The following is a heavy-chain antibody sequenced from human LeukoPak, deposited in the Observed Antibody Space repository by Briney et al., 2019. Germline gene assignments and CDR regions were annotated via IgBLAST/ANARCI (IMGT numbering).Heavy chain of an antibody. Sequence: GVLRLSCAASGFTLSSYAMSWVRQAPGKGLEWVSAISGSGGSTYYADSVKGRFTISRDNSKNTLYLQMNSLRAEDTAVYYCAKDRYYYGSGINWFDPWGQGTLVTVSS. J-gene: IGHJ5*02. CDR1: GFTLSSYA. V-gene: IGHV3-23*01. D-gene: IGHD3-10*01. CDR2: ISGSGGST. CDR3: AKDRYYYGSGINWFDP.